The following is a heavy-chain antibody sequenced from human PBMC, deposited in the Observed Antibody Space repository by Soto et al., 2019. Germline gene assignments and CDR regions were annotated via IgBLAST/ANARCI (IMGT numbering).Heavy chain of an antibody. V-gene: IGHV3-33*01. CDR2: IWYDGSRQ. J-gene: IGHJ4*02. Sequence: QVQLVESGGGVVQPGRSLRLSCAASGFTFSDYGMYWVRQAPGKGLEWVAMIWYDGSRQFYADSVKGRFTVSRDNSKNTLYLQMNSLRAEDTAVYYCARVGDGDDLNYFDYWGQGTLVTVSS. D-gene: IGHD4-17*01. CDR1: GFTFSDYG. CDR3: ARVGDGDDLNYFDY.